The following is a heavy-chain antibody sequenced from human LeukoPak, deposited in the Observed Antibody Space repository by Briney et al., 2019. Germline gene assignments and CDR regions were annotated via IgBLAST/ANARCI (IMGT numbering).Heavy chain of an antibody. CDR2: IYYIGRT. CDR3: ARVLGYCSSTSCPRALDYYYYYYMDV. CDR1: GGSISSYY. J-gene: IGHJ6*03. V-gene: IGHV4-59*12. Sequence: SQTLSLTCTVSGGSISSYYWTWIRQPPGKGLEWIGYIYYIGRTNYNPSLKSRVTISVDTSKNQFSLKLSSVTAADTAVYYYARVLGYCSSTSCPRALDYYYYYYMDVWGKGTSVTVSS. D-gene: IGHD2-2*01.